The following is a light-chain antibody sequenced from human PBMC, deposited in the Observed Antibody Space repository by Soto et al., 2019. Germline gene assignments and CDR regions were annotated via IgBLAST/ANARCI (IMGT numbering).Light chain of an antibody. V-gene: IGLV3-21*04. CDR1: NFGSKS. J-gene: IGLJ2*01. CDR2: YDG. CDR3: QVWDDSSAV. Sequence: SYELTQPPSVSVAPGETARIICGGNNFGSKSVHWYQQKPGQAPVLVIYYDGDRPSGIPERISGSKSGNTATLTISRVEAGDEADYYCQVWDDSSAVFGGGTKLTVL.